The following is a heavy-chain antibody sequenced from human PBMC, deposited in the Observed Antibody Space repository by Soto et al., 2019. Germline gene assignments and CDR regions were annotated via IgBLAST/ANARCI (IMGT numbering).Heavy chain of an antibody. CDR1: GFRFTAKW. CDR2: IDPSDSDT. D-gene: IGHD2-21*01. Sequence: EMQLVQSGAEGKNPGDSLRISCKGSGFRFTAKWINWVRQVPGRGLEWMGKIDPSDSDTKYSPSFEGHVSFAVDRSISTAYLQWSSLRSSDSAMYFCATSPHCGGDCYDLDSWGQGTLVTVSS. J-gene: IGHJ4*02. V-gene: IGHV5-10-1*03. CDR3: ATSPHCGGDCYDLDS.